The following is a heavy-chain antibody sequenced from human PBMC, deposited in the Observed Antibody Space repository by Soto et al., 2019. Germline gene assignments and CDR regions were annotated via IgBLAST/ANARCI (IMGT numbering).Heavy chain of an antibody. CDR3: TTSSDYYDSSGYVY. CDR2: IKSKTDGGTT. Sequence: GGSLRLPCAASGFTFSSAWMNRVRQAPGKGLEWVGRIKSKTDGGTTDYAAPVKGRFTISRDDSKNTLYLQMNSLKTEDTAVYYCTTSSDYYDSSGYVYWGQGTLVTVSS. D-gene: IGHD3-22*01. V-gene: IGHV3-15*07. J-gene: IGHJ4*02. CDR1: GFTFSSAW.